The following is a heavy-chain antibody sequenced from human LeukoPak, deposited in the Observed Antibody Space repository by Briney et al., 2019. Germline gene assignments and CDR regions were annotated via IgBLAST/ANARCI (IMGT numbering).Heavy chain of an antibody. D-gene: IGHD7-27*01. CDR2: IYSGGST. Sequence: GGFLRLSCAASGFTVSSNYMSWARQAPGKGLEWVSVIYSGGSTYYADSVKGRFTISRDNSKNTLYLQMNSLRAEDTAVYYCAREPPNWGFIDYWGQGTLVTVSS. CDR1: GFTVSSNY. V-gene: IGHV3-53*01. CDR3: AREPPNWGFIDY. J-gene: IGHJ4*02.